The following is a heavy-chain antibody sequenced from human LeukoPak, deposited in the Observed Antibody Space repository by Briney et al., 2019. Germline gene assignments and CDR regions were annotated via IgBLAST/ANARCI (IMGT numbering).Heavy chain of an antibody. J-gene: IGHJ6*02. D-gene: IGHD6-6*01. CDR1: GGSFSAYY. CDR3: ARAVVGGIAARQDGMDV. V-gene: IGHV4-34*01. Sequence: SETLSLTCAVSGGSFSAYYWTWIRQPPGKGLEWIGEINHSGSANYNPSLKGRVTISLDTSKNQFSLKLSSVTAADTAVYYCARAVVGGIAARQDGMDVWGQGTTVTVSS. CDR2: INHSGSA.